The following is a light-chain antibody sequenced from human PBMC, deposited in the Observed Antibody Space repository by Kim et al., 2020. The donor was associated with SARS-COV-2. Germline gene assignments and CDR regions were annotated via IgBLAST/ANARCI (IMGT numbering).Light chain of an antibody. CDR2: DVT. V-gene: IGLV2-11*01. J-gene: IGLJ3*02. CDR1: SSDVGRYNY. Sequence: QSALTQPRSVSGSPGQSVTISCTGTSSDVGRYNYVSWYQQHPGKAPKLMIYDVTKRPSGVPDRFSGSKSGNTASLTISGLQAEDETDYYCSSYAGSYTRVFGGGTQLTVL. CDR3: SSYAGSYTRV.